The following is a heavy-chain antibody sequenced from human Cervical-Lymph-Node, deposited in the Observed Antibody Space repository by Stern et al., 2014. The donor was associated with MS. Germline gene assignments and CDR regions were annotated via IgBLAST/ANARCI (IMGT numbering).Heavy chain of an antibody. CDR3: ARDKGPAFD. D-gene: IGHD3-16*01. Sequence: VQLVESGGDLVKPGGSLRLSCVASGFTFTDYYMSWIRQAPGKGLERVSYISSSSTYSGYADSVKGRFTISRDNAKNSLYLQMSSLRADDTAVYYCARDKGPAFDWGQGTLVTVSS. V-gene: IGHV3-11*06. CDR2: ISSSSTYS. J-gene: IGHJ4*02. CDR1: GFTFTDYY.